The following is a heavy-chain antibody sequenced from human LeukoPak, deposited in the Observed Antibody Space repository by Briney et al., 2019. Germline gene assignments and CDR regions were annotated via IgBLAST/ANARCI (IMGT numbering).Heavy chain of an antibody. V-gene: IGHV4-39*01. J-gene: IGHJ4*02. CDR2: IYYSGST. CDR1: GGSISSSSYY. CDR3: ARHRLPAAFDY. Sequence: KPSETLSLTCTVSGGSISSSSYYWGWIRQPPGRGLEWIGSIYYSGSTYYNPSLKSRVTISVDTSKNQFSLKLSSVTAADTAVYYCARHRLPAAFDYWGQGTLVTVSS. D-gene: IGHD6-13*01.